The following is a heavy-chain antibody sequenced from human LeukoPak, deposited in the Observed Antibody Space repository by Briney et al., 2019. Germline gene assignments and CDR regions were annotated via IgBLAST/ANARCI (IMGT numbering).Heavy chain of an antibody. CDR3: ARRMAATMWVFEY. CDR2: ISGSGGST. D-gene: IGHD2-15*01. J-gene: IGHJ4*02. Sequence: GGSLRLSCAASGFTFSSYAMSWVRQAPGKGLEWVSAISGSGGSTYYADSVKGRFTISRDNSKNTLYLQMNSLRAEDTAVYYCARRMAATMWVFEYWGQGTLVTVSS. V-gene: IGHV3-23*01. CDR1: GFTFSSYA.